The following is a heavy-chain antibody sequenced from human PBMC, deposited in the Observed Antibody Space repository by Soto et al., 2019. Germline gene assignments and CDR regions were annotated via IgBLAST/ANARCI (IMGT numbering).Heavy chain of an antibody. D-gene: IGHD6-13*01. Sequence: QVQLVESGGGVVQPGRSLRLSCAASGFTFSSYAMHWVRQAPGKGLEWVAVISYDGSNKYYADSVKGRFTISRDNSKNTLYLQMNSLRAEDTAVYYCARSTRRNSSSWYSSVGSAFDIWGQGTMVTVSS. CDR2: ISYDGSNK. CDR3: ARSTRRNSSSWYSSVGSAFDI. CDR1: GFTFSSYA. V-gene: IGHV3-30-3*01. J-gene: IGHJ3*02.